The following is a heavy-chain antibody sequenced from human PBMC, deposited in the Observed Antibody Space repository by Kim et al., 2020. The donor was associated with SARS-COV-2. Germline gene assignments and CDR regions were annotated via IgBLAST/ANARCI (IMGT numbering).Heavy chain of an antibody. J-gene: IGHJ4*02. CDR3: ARAYEYASGPKWGGHSFAY. V-gene: IGHV4-30-4*01. CDR2: IDYFGTT. CDR1: GGSITSGPYS. Sequence: SETLSLTCIVSGGSITSGPYSWTWIRQPPGKGLEWIGYIDYFGTTYYNPSLRSRLTISVDTSKSQFSLRLSSVTAADTAVYYCARAYEYASGPKWGGHSFAYWGQGTLVSVSS. D-gene: IGHD3-10*01.